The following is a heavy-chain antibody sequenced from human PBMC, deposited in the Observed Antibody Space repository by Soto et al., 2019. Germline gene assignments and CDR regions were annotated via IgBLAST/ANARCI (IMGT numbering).Heavy chain of an antibody. D-gene: IGHD2-15*01. Sequence: PGESLNISCKGSGYSFTSYWIGCVRQMPGKGLAWMGIIYPGDSYTRYSPSFQGQVTISADKYISTAYLQWSSLKASDTAMYYCARVESLGYCSGGSCYDHDAFDICGHGTMVTVSS. CDR2: IYPGDSYT. CDR1: GYSFTSYW. J-gene: IGHJ3*02. CDR3: ARVESLGYCSGGSCYDHDAFDI. V-gene: IGHV5-51*01.